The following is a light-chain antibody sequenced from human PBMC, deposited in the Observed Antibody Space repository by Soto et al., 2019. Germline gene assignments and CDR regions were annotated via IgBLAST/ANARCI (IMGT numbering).Light chain of an antibody. J-gene: IGKJ4*01. Sequence: DIQMTQSPSSVSASVGDRVTITCRASQDISNWLAWYQQRPGKAPNILIYAASSLQSGVPSRFSGGGFGTDFTLTISSLHTEDFATYYCQQTKSYPLAFGGGTKVEIK. CDR2: AAS. CDR1: QDISNW. CDR3: QQTKSYPLA. V-gene: IGKV1-12*01.